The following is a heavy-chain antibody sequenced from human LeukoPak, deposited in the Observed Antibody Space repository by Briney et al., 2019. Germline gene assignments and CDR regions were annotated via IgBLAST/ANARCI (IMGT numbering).Heavy chain of an antibody. CDR3: ARGGGRYRGPSPFDI. V-gene: IGHV6-1*01. CDR1: GDSVSSNSAA. D-gene: IGHD4-23*01. Sequence: XLSLTCAISGDSVSSNSAAWNWIRQSPSRGLEWLGRTYYRSKWYNDYAVSVKSRITINPDTSKNQFSLQLNSVTPEDTAVYYCARGGGRYRGPSPFDIWGQGTMVTVSS. J-gene: IGHJ3*02. CDR2: TYYRSKWYN.